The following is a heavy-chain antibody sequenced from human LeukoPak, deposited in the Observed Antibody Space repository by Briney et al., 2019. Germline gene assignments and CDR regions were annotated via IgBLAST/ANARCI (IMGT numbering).Heavy chain of an antibody. D-gene: IGHD2-2*01. J-gene: IGHJ4*02. CDR2: IIPIFGTA. CDR3: ATSRGYCSSTSCRDDYYFDY. CDR1: GYTFSRYG. V-gene: IGHV1-69*06. Sequence: ASVKVSCKASGYTFSRYGINWVRQAPGQGLEWLGGIIPIFGTANYAQKFQGSFTITADKSTSTAYMELSRLRSDDTAVYYCATSRGYCSSTSCRDDYYFDYWGQGTLVTVSS.